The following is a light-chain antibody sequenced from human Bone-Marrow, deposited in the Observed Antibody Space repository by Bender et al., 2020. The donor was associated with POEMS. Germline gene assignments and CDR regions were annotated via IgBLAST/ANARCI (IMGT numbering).Light chain of an antibody. V-gene: IGLV1-51*01. CDR3: GSWDTSLSAVV. J-gene: IGLJ2*01. CDR1: YSNIGSNF. CDR2: DNN. Sequence: QSVLTQPPSVSAAPGQKVTISCSGSYSNIGSNFISWYQQFPGTAPKVLIYDNNVRPSGIPDRFSGSKSATSATLGITGLQSGDEADYYCGSWDTSLSAVVFGGGTNLTVL.